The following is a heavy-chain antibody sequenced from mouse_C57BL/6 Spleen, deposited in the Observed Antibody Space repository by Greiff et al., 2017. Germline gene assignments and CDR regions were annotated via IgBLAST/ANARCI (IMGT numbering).Heavy chain of an antibody. J-gene: IGHJ2*01. Sequence: VQLQQSGAELVRPGASVKLSCTASGFNIKDDYMHWVKQRPEQGLEWIGWIDPENGDTEYASKFQGKATITADTSSNTAYLQLSSLTSEDTAVYYCTRWRRVHSCFDYWGQGTMLTVSS. V-gene: IGHV14-4*01. CDR2: IDPENGDT. CDR3: TRWRRVHSCFDY. D-gene: IGHD1-2*01. CDR1: GFNIKDDY.